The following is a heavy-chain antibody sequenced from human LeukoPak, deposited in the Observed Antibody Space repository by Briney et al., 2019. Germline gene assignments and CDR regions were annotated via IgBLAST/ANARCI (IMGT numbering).Heavy chain of an antibody. V-gene: IGHV4-38-2*01. Sequence: NTSETLSLTCAVYGGSFSGYYWGWLRQPPGKGLEWIGIIYHSGSTYYNPSLKSRVTISVDTSKNQFSLKLSSVTAADTAVYYCARTGLYGSGSSDYWGQGTLVTVSS. CDR3: ARTGLYGSGSSDY. CDR2: IYHSGST. D-gene: IGHD3-10*01. J-gene: IGHJ4*02. CDR1: GGSFSGYY.